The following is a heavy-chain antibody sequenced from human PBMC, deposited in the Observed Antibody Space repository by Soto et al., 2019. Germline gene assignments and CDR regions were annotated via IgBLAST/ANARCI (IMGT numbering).Heavy chain of an antibody. CDR1: GFTFSSYW. CDR2: IKQDGSEK. D-gene: IGHD6-13*01. J-gene: IGHJ4*02. V-gene: IGHV3-7*01. CDR3: ATSRTFDY. Sequence: HPGGSLRLSCVVSGFTFSSYWMNWVRQAPGKGLEWVANIKQDGSEKYYVDSAKGRFTISRDNAKNSLYLQMNSLSAEDMAIYYCATSRTFDYWGQGTLVTVSS.